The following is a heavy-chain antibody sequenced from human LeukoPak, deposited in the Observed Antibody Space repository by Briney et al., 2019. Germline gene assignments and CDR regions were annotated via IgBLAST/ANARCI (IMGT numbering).Heavy chain of an antibody. J-gene: IGHJ4*02. CDR3: ARDGYMTTVTTFAY. CDR1: GGTFSSYA. CDR2: VIPIFGTA. V-gene: IGHV1-69*13. Sequence: SVKVSCKASGGTFSSYAISWVRQAPGQGLEWMGGVIPIFGTANYAQKFQGRVTITADESTSTAYMELSSLRSEDTAVYYCARDGYMTTVTTFAYWGQGTLVTVSS. D-gene: IGHD4-17*01.